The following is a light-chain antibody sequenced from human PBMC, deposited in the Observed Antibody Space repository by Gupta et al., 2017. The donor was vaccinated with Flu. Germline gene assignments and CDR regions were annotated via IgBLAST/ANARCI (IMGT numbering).Light chain of an antibody. Sequence: SALTQPATVSGSPGQSITISCTGTSRDVGGYHYVSCYQQLPGKAPNLLIHEVSHRPAGVSSRFSGTKAANTASPNISVLQAEDEADYYYCSYTSGRIVVFGGGTKLTVL. J-gene: IGLJ2*01. CDR3: CSYTSGRIVV. CDR1: SRDVGGYHY. V-gene: IGLV2-14*03. CDR2: EVS.